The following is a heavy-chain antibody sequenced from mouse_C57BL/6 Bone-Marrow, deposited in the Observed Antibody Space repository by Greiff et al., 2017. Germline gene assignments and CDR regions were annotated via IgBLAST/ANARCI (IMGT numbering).Heavy chain of an antibody. CDR2: IDPETGGT. CDR3: TTGGYGNYVYGCFVV. J-gene: IGHJ1*03. CDR1: GYTFTDYE. D-gene: IGHD2-1*01. V-gene: IGHV1-15*01. Sequence: QVQLQQSGAELVRPGASVTLSCKASGYTFTDYEMHWVKQTPVQGLEWIGAIDPETGGTAYNQKFKGKAILTADKSSSTAYMELRSLTSEDSAVYYCTTGGYGNYVYGCFVVGGTGTAVTVTS.